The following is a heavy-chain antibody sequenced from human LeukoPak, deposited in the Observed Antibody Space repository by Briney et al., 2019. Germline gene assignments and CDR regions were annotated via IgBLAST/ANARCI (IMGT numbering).Heavy chain of an antibody. CDR1: GFTFSSYA. D-gene: IGHD6-19*01. V-gene: IGHV3-48*04. CDR3: AGEGSGWLPNF. J-gene: IGHJ4*02. Sequence: GSLRLSCAASGFTFSSYAMSWVRQAPGKGLEWLSHIGSGGSTIYYADSVTGRFTISRDNAKNSLYLQMNSLRAEDTAIYYCAGEGSGWLPNFWGQGTLVTVSS. CDR2: IGSGGSTI.